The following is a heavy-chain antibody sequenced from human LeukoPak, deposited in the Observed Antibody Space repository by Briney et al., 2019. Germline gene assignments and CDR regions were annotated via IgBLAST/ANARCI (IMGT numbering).Heavy chain of an antibody. J-gene: IGHJ3*02. Sequence: GESLQISCKGSGYSFTSYWIGWVRQLPGKGLEWMGIIYPGDSDTRYSPSFQGQVTISADKSISTAYLQWSSLKASDTAMYYCARQSVVPAAMGAFDIWGQGTMVTVSS. CDR1: GYSFTSYW. CDR3: ARQSVVPAAMGAFDI. D-gene: IGHD2-2*01. V-gene: IGHV5-51*01. CDR2: IYPGDSDT.